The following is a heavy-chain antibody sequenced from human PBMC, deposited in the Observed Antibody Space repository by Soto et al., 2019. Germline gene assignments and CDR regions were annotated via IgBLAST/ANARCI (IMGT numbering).Heavy chain of an antibody. CDR1: GGSITNYY. CDR3: ARAKYDDFDY. J-gene: IGHJ4*02. CDR2: VYNSGST. Sequence: SETLSLTCVVSGGSITNYYWNWVRQPPGKGLEWIGFVYNSGSTNINPSLKSRVTISVDTSKAQFSLRLNSVTAADAAVYFCARAKYDDFDYWGQGTLVTVSS. V-gene: IGHV4-59*01. D-gene: IGHD1-1*01.